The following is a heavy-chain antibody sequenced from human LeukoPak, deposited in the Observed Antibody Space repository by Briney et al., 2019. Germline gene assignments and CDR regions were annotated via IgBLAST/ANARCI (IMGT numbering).Heavy chain of an antibody. V-gene: IGHV1-2*06. Sequence: ASVKVSCKASGYTFTGYYMHWVRQAPGQGLEWMGRINPNSGGTNHAQKFQGRVTMTRDTSISTAYMELSRLRSDDTAVYYCARDRFHLGYCSGGSCYSLWFDPWGQETLITVSS. D-gene: IGHD2-15*01. J-gene: IGHJ5*02. CDR2: INPNSGGT. CDR1: GYTFTGYY. CDR3: ARDRFHLGYCSGGSCYSLWFDP.